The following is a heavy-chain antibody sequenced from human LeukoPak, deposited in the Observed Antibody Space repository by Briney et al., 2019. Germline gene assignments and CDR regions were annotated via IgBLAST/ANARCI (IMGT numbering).Heavy chain of an antibody. Sequence: GGSLRLSCVVSGFTFSIYWMHWVRQAPGKGLVWVSRINTDGSTTGYADHVKGRFTISRDNAKNTLYLQMNSLRADDTAVYYCARGEMVQVYWGQGTLVTVSS. CDR3: ARGEMVQVY. D-gene: IGHD5-24*01. V-gene: IGHV3-74*01. CDR1: GFTFSIYW. CDR2: INTDGSTT. J-gene: IGHJ4*02.